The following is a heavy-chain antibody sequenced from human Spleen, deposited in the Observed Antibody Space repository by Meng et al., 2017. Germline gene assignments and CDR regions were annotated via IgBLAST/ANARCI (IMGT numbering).Heavy chain of an antibody. CDR1: GGSISNSNFY. J-gene: IGHJ4*02. CDR3: ARTAGPEISAYYSYYFDY. V-gene: IGHV4-39*07. D-gene: IGHD3-22*01. CDR2: IYYSGST. Sequence: SETLSLTCTVSGGSISNSNFYWGWIRQPPGKGLEWIGNIYYSGSTIYNPSLKSRVTISLDTSKNQFSLKLNSVTAADTAVYYCARTAGPEISAYYSYYFDYWGRGTRVTVSS.